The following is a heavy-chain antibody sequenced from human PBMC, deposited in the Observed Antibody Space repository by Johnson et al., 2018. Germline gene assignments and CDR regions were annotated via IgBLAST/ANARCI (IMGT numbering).Heavy chain of an antibody. V-gene: IGHV1-69*01. Sequence: QVQLVQSGAEVKKPGSSVKVSCKASGGTFSSYAISWVRQAPGQGLEWMGGIIPIFGTANYAQKFQGRVTITADESTSTAYMELSSLGSEDTAGYYLARGARGVTFGGVIAIDAFDIWGQGTMVTVSS. CDR3: ARGARGVTFGGVIAIDAFDI. CDR1: GGTFSSYA. D-gene: IGHD3-16*02. J-gene: IGHJ3*02. CDR2: IIPIFGTA.